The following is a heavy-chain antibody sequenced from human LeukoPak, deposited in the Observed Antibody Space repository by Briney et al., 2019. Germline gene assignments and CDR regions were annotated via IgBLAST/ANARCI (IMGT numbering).Heavy chain of an antibody. V-gene: IGHV3-48*01. D-gene: IGHD1-26*01. CDR1: GFTFSSSS. J-gene: IGHJ4*02. CDR3: SILATRGPKDC. CDR2: ISSSGSDV. Sequence: TGGSLRLSCAASGFTFSSSSMTWVRQAPGQGLEWVAYISSSGSDVYYADSVRGRFTISRDNAKNSLYLQMNTLRVDDTAVYYCSILATRGPKDCWGQGTLVTVSS.